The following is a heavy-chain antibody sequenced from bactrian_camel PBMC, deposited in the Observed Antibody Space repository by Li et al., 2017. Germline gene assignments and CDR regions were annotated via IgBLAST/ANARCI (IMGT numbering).Heavy chain of an antibody. CDR2: LDTVGTT. J-gene: IGHJ4*01. D-gene: IGHD2*01. V-gene: IGHV3S53*01. CDR3: AADQVPTRWGGNPRPENGCPEYRY. Sequence: HVQLVESGGGSVQAGGSLRLSCAASEYISSNTCMGWYRQAPGNECELVSTLDTVGTTYYANSVKGRFTISQDNAKNTIFLQMNSLKPEDTAVYYCAADQVPTRWGGNPRPENGCPEYRYSGQGTQVTVS. CDR1: EYISSNTC.